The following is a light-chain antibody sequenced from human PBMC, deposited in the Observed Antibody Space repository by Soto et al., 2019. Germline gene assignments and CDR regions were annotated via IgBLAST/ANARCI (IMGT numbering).Light chain of an antibody. Sequence: NFMLTQPHSVSESPGKTVTISCTRSSGSIASNSVQWYQQRPGSAPITVIYENYQRPSGVPDRFSCSIDSSSDSASLTLSGLKSDDEADYYCQSYESTNHVIVGGGTKLTV. CDR2: ENY. CDR3: QSYESTNHVI. J-gene: IGLJ2*01. V-gene: IGLV6-57*04. CDR1: SGSIASNS.